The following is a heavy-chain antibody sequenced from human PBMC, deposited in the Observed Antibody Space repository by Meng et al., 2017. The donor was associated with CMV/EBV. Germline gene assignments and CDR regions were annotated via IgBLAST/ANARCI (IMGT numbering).Heavy chain of an antibody. J-gene: IGHJ5*02. CDR2: INHSGST. Sequence: GSFGGYYWSWLRQPPGKGLEWIGEINHSGSTNYTPSLKSRVTISVDTSKNQFSLKLSSVTAADTAVYYCARRVGRVVPAAIHWFDPWGQGTLVTVSS. D-gene: IGHD2-2*01. CDR3: ARRVGRVVPAAIHWFDP. V-gene: IGHV4-34*01. CDR1: GSFGGYY.